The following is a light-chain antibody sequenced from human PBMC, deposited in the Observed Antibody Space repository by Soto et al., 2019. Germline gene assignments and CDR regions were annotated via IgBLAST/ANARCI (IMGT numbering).Light chain of an antibody. CDR2: DAS. V-gene: IGKV3-11*01. CDR3: QQRSNWPGT. J-gene: IGKJ4*01. CDR1: QNVRSY. Sequence: EIVLTQSPVTLSLSPGESATLSCRASQNVRSYLAWYQQRPGQAPRLLIYDASTRATGIPARFSGSGSGTDFTLSISSLEPEDFEVYYCQQRSNWPGTFGGGTKVDI.